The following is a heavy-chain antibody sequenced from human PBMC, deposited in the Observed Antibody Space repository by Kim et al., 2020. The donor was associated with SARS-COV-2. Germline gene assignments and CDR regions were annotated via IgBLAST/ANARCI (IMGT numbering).Heavy chain of an antibody. CDR2: SNTNTGNP. CDR3: ARENSITIFGVVISFDYMDV. V-gene: IGHV7-4-1*02. Sequence: ASVKVSCKASGYTFTSYAMNWVRQAPGQGLEWMGWSNTNTGNPTYAQGFTGRFVFSLDTSVSTAYLQISSLKAEDTAVYYCARENSITIFGVVISFDYMDVWGKGTTVTISS. CDR1: GYTFTSYA. D-gene: IGHD3-3*01. J-gene: IGHJ6*03.